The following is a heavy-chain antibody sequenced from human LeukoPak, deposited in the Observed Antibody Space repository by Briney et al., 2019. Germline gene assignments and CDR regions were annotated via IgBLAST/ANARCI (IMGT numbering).Heavy chain of an antibody. CDR3: ARHIPRSGWEY. Sequence: ASVKVSCKASGYTFTSYDINWVRQATGQALEWMGGMNPNSGNTGYAQKVQGRVTMTRNTSISPAYMELSSLRSEDTAVYYCARHIPRSGWEYWGQGTLVSVSS. CDR2: MNPNSGNT. D-gene: IGHD6-19*01. J-gene: IGHJ4*02. V-gene: IGHV1-8*01. CDR1: GYTFTSYD.